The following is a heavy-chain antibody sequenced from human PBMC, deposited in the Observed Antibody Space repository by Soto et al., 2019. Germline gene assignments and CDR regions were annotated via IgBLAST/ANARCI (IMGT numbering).Heavy chain of an antibody. CDR3: AKDMRQWLGLDH. CDR1: AFNFSNYG. V-gene: IGHV3-30*18. CDR2: ITYDGSNE. J-gene: IGHJ4*02. Sequence: GGSLRLSCAASAFNFSNYGMHWVRQAPGKGLEWVAYITYDGSNEFYADSVKGRFTISRDNAKNSLYLQMNSLRAEDTAFYYCAKDMRQWLGLDHWGQGTLVTVSS. D-gene: IGHD6-19*01.